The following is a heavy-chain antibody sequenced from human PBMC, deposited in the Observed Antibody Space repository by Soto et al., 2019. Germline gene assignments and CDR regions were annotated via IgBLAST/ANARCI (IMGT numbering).Heavy chain of an antibody. CDR2: ISGSGGST. CDR3: ASGDGYSSGWYYFDY. Sequence: EVQLLESGGGLVQPGGSLRLSCAASGFTFSSYAMSWVRQAPGKGLEWVSAISGSGGSTYYADSVKGRFTISRDNSKNTLYLQMNSLRAEDTAVYYCASGDGYSSGWYYFDYWGQGTLVTVSS. V-gene: IGHV3-23*01. CDR1: GFTFSSYA. D-gene: IGHD6-19*01. J-gene: IGHJ4*02.